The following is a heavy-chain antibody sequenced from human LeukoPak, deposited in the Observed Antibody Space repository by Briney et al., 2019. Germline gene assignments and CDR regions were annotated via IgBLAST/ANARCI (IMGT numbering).Heavy chain of an antibody. Sequence: KTSETLSLTCTVSGYSISSGYYWGWIRQPPGKGLEWIGSIYHSGSTYYNPSLKSRVTISVDTSKNQFSLKLSSVTAADTAVYYCARYYYDSSGHRNDWGQGTLVTVSS. V-gene: IGHV4-38-2*02. J-gene: IGHJ4*02. CDR3: ARYYYDSSGHRND. CDR2: IYHSGST. CDR1: GYSISSGYY. D-gene: IGHD3-22*01.